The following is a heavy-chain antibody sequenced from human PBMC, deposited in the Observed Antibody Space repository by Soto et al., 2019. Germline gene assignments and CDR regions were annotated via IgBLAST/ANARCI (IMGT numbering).Heavy chain of an antibody. Sequence: QVQLVQSGVEVKKAGSSVKVACKAAGGSFSMYTVFWVRQAPGQGLEWMGRISPMLDIANYAQNFQGRVTFNADKSTDTVYMEMISLRSDDTAIYYCRLGSWSAEVFDIWGQGTLVTVSS. D-gene: IGHD6-13*01. CDR2: ISPMLDIA. V-gene: IGHV1-69*02. CDR3: RLGSWSAEVFDI. CDR1: GGSFSMYT. J-gene: IGHJ3*02.